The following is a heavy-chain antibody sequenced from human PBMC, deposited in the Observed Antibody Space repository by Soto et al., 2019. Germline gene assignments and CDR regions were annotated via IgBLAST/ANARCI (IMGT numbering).Heavy chain of an antibody. Sequence: PGGSLRLSCAASGLTFSSYAMHWVRRAPGKGLEWVAVISYDGSNKYYADSVKGRFTISRDNSKNTLYLQMNSLRAEDTAVYYCATGSRNSVYYYYYGMDVWGQGTTVTVSS. D-gene: IGHD4-4*01. CDR2: ISYDGSNK. CDR3: ATGSRNSVYYYYYGMDV. J-gene: IGHJ6*02. CDR1: GLTFSSYA. V-gene: IGHV3-30-3*01.